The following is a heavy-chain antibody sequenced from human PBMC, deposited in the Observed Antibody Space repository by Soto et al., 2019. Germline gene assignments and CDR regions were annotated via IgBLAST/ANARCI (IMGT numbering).Heavy chain of an antibody. CDR3: AGGVAPYNFGY. CDR2: IYTSGST. V-gene: IGHV4-4*07. Sequence: SETLSLTCTVSGDSISSYYWSWIRQPAGKGLEWIGRIYTSGSTNYNPSLKSRVTMSVDTAKNQFSLKLSSVTAADPAVYYCAGGVAPYNFGYWGQGTLVTVSS. CDR1: GDSISSYY. J-gene: IGHJ4*02. D-gene: IGHD3-3*01.